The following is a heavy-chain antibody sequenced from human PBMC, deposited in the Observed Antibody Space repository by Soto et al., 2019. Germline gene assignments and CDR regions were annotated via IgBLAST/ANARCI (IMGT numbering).Heavy chain of an antibody. CDR2: ISYDGSNK. CDR1: GFTFSSYG. CDR3: AKDRWRQQLVLDYFGY. V-gene: IGHV3-30*18. Sequence: PGGSLRLSCAASGFTFSSYGMHLVRQAPGKGLEWVAVISYDGSNKYYADSVKGRFAISRDNSKNTLYLQMNSLRAEDTAVYYCAKDRWRQQLVLDYFGYWGQGTLVTVSS. D-gene: IGHD6-13*01. J-gene: IGHJ4*02.